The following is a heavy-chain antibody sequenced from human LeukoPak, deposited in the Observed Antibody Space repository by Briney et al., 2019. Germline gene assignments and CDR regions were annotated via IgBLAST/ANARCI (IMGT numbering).Heavy chain of an antibody. D-gene: IGHD6-6*01. Sequence: ASVKVSCKASGYTFTSYDINWVRQATGQGLEWMGWMNPNSGNTGYAQKFQGRVTMTRNTSISTAYMELSSLRAEDTAVYYCARAPRWGSSSGPNDRVDVWGQGTTVTVSS. CDR2: MNPNSGNT. V-gene: IGHV1-8*01. CDR1: GYTFTSYD. J-gene: IGHJ6*02. CDR3: ARAPRWGSSSGPNDRVDV.